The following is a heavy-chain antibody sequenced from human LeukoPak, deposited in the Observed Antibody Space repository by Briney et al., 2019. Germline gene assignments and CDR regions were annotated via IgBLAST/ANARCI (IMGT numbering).Heavy chain of an antibody. J-gene: IGHJ5*02. CDR1: GGSISSYY. CDR2: IYYSGNT. CDR3: ARDSRGYSYGYSWFDP. V-gene: IGHV4-59*01. D-gene: IGHD5-18*01. Sequence: SETLPLTCTVSGGSISSYYWSWIRQPPGKGLEWIGYIYYSGNTNYNPSLKSRVTISVDTSKNQFSLKLSSVTAADTAVYYCARDSRGYSYGYSWFDPWGQGTLVTVSS.